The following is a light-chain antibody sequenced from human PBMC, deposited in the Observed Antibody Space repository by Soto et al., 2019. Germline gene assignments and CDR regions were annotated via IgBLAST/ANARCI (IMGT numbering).Light chain of an antibody. CDR3: LQYGSSPFT. J-gene: IGKJ5*01. V-gene: IGKV3-20*01. CDR2: GAS. CDR1: QSVSSSY. Sequence: EIVLTQSPGTLSLSPGERDTLSCRASQSVSSSYLAWYQQKPGQAPRLLIYGASSRATGIPDRFSGSGSGTDFTLTISRLEPEDFVVYYCLQYGSSPFTFGQGTRLEIK.